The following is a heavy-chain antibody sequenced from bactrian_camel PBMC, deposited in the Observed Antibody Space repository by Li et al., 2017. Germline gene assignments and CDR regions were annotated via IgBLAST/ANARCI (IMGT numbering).Heavy chain of an antibody. J-gene: IGHJ6*01. V-gene: IGHV3-2*01. CDR3: AMEGGVASGPTFSFGY. CDR2: IAKDGSNT. D-gene: IGHD5*01. CDR1: GFTFSSYY. Sequence: HVQLVESGGGLVQPGGSLRLSCAASGFTFSSYYMTWVRQAPGKGLEWMSTIAKDGSNTYYADSVKGRFSISRDNAKNTVYLQMNSLKPEDTAMYYCAMEGGVASGPTFSFGYWGQGTQVTVS.